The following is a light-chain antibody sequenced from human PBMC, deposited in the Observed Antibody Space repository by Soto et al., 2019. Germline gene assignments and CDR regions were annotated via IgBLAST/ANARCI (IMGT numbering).Light chain of an antibody. CDR3: QQRSNWPPYT. CDR2: DAS. V-gene: IGKV3-11*01. Sequence: EIVLTQSPATLSLSPGERATLSCRASQSVSSYLAWYQQKPGQAPRLLIYDASNSATGIPASFSGSGSGTDFTLTISSLEPEDFAVYYCQQRSNWPPYTFGQGTKLEIK. CDR1: QSVSSY. J-gene: IGKJ2*01.